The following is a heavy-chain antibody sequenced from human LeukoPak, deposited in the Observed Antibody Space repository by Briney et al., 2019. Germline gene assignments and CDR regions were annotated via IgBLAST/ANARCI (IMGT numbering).Heavy chain of an antibody. Sequence: SQTLSLTCTVSGGSISSGSYYWNWIRQPPGKGLEWIGYIYYSGSTNYSPSLKSRVTISVDTSKNQFSLKLSSVTAADTANYYCARRRKVPAPRAGDAFDIWGQGTMVTVSS. CDR2: IYYSGST. V-gene: IGHV4-61*01. J-gene: IGHJ3*02. D-gene: IGHD2-21*02. CDR3: ARRRKVPAPRAGDAFDI. CDR1: GGSISSGSYY.